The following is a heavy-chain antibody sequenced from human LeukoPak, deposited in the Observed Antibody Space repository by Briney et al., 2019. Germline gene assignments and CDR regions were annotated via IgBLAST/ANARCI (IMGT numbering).Heavy chain of an antibody. J-gene: IGHJ3*01. D-gene: IGHD6-19*01. V-gene: IGHV4-59*01. CDR3: ARGFSTIVAGAADN. CDR1: DASISTYY. CDR2: TSYSGIT. Sequence: PSETLSLTCTVSDASISTYYWNWMRQPPGKGLEWIAYTSYSGITKYNPSLNGRATISIDTSRNQLSLRLTSVTPADTALYYCARGFSTIVAGAADNWGQGTMVTVSS.